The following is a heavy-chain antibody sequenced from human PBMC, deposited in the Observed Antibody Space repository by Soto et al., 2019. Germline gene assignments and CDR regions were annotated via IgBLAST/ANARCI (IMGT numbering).Heavy chain of an antibody. J-gene: IGHJ6*02. CDR3: ARGYDIVVVPAAISTEDYDYYGMDV. CDR1: GGTFSSYA. Sequence: QVQLVQSGAEVKKPGSSVKVSCKASGGTFSSYAISWVRQAPGQGLEWMGGLIPIFGTANYAQKFQGRVTITADESTSTAYMELSSLRSEDTAVYYCARGYDIVVVPAAISTEDYDYYGMDVWGQGTTVTVSS. V-gene: IGHV1-69*01. CDR2: LIPIFGTA. D-gene: IGHD2-2*01.